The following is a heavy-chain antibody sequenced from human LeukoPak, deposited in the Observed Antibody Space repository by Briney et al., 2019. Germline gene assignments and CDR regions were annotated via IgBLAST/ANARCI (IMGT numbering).Heavy chain of an antibody. CDR3: AKGRCSSTSCLENYFDY. CDR2: ISGGGGST. D-gene: IGHD2-2*01. V-gene: IGHV3-23*01. Sequence: GGSLRLSCAASGFTFSSYAMSWVRQAPGKGLEWVSAISGGGGSTYYADSVKGRFTISRDNSKNTLYLQMNSLRAEGTAVYYCAKGRCSSTSCLENYFDYWGQGTLVTVSS. J-gene: IGHJ4*02. CDR1: GFTFSSYA.